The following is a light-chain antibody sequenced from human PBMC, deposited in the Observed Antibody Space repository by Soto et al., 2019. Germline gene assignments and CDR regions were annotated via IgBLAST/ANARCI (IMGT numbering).Light chain of an antibody. V-gene: IGLV1-40*01. J-gene: IGLJ2*01. Sequence: QSVLTQPPSVSGAPGQRVTISCTGSSSNIGAGYDVHWYQQLPGTAPKLLIYGNNNRPSGVPDRFSGSKSGTSASLAITGLQAEDGADYYCQSYDSTLSVVFGGGTKLTVL. CDR2: GNN. CDR3: QSYDSTLSVV. CDR1: SSNIGAGYD.